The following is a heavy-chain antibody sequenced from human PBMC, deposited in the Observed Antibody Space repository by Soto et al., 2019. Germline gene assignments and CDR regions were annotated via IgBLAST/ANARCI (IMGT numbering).Heavy chain of an antibody. CDR1: GFSLSSKGMR. V-gene: IGHV2-70*04. CDR3: ARYPGGSTAATYLFDY. D-gene: IGHD3-16*01. CDR2: IDWDDDK. Sequence: SGPTLVNPTQTLTLTCTFSGFSLSSKGMRVSWIRQPPGKALEWLARIDWDDDKFYSPSLRTRLAISKGTSKNQVVLTMTNVDPMETATYYRARYPGGSTAATYLFDYWGQGTLVTVSS. J-gene: IGHJ4*02.